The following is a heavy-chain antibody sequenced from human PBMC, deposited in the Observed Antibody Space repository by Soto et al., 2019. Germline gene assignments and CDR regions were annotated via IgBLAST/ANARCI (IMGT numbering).Heavy chain of an antibody. CDR3: TRSITAYSYADT. V-gene: IGHV3-74*01. Sequence: EVQLVESGGGLVQPGGSLRLSCAASGFTFTSYWMHWVRQAPGKGLVWVSRINSDGSSTVYVDSVKGRFTISRDNAKNRLYLQMTSLRAEDTAVYNCTRSITAYSYADTWGQGTLVTVSS. CDR1: GFTFTSYW. J-gene: IGHJ5*02. D-gene: IGHD5-18*01. CDR2: INSDGSST.